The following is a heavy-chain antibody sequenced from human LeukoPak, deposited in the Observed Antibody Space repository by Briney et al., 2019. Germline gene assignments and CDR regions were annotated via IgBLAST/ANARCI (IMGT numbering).Heavy chain of an antibody. D-gene: IGHD5-12*01. CDR1: SGSTNGYY. Sequence: SETLSLTCTVSSGSTNGYYWSWIRQPPGKRLEWIGYVAYSGATNYNLSFKSRVTISLDTSKTHFSLKLSFVTAADTAFYYCVRTVSGYYFDAWGPGTLVTVSS. V-gene: IGHV4-59*01. J-gene: IGHJ5*02. CDR2: VAYSGAT. CDR3: VRTVSGYYFDA.